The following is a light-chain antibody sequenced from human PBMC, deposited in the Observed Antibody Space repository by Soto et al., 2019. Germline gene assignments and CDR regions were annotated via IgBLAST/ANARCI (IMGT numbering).Light chain of an antibody. J-gene: IGLJ1*01. Sequence: QSALTQPASVSGSPGQSITISCTGSSSDVGGYNHVSWYQQLPGKAPKLMIYDVDNRPSGVSNRFSGSKSGNTASLTISGLQAEDEADYYCSSYTSSSTRLYVFGSGTKVTVL. CDR2: DVD. CDR3: SSYTSSSTRLYV. V-gene: IGLV2-14*03. CDR1: SSDVGGYNH.